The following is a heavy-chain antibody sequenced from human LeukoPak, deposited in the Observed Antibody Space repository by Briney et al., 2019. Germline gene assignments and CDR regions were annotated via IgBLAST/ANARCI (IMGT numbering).Heavy chain of an antibody. D-gene: IGHD2-2*01. CDR3: AKASQYCSSTSCYLYFDY. V-gene: IGHV3-23*01. CDR1: GFTFSSYA. J-gene: IGHJ4*02. Sequence: GGSLRLSCAASGFTFSSYAMSWVRQAPGKGLEWVSAISGSGGSTYYADSVKGRFTISRDNSKNTLYLQMNSLRAEDTAVYYCAKASQYCSSTSCYLYFDYWGRGTLVTGSS. CDR2: ISGSGGST.